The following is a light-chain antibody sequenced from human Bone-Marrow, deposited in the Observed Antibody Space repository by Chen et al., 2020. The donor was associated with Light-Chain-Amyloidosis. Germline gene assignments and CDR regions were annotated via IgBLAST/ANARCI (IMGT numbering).Light chain of an antibody. CDR2: DAS. V-gene: IGLV3-21*02. CDR3: QVWDRSSDRPV. CDR1: NIGSTS. J-gene: IGLJ3*02. Sequence: SYVLTQPSSVSVAPGQTATIACGGNNIGSTSVHWYQQTPGPAPLLFVYDASDRPSGIPERLSGSNSGNTATLTISRVEAGDEADYYCQVWDRSSDRPVFGGGTKLTVL.